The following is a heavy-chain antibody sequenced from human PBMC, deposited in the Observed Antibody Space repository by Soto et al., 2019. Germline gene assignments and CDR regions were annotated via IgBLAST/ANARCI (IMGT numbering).Heavy chain of an antibody. J-gene: IGHJ3*02. CDR1: GGTFSSYA. CDR2: IIPIFGTA. Sequence: SVKVSCKASGGTFSSYAISWVRQAPGQGLEWMGGIIPIFGTANYAQKFQGRVTITADESTSTAYMELSSLRSEDTAVYYCARERNYDGWSGYPPNDAFDIWGQGTMVTVAS. CDR3: ARERNYDGWSGYPPNDAFDI. V-gene: IGHV1-69*13. D-gene: IGHD3-3*01.